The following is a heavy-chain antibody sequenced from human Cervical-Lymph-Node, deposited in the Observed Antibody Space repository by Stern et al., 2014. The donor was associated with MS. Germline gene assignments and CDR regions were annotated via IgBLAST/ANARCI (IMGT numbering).Heavy chain of an antibody. J-gene: IGHJ4*02. D-gene: IGHD5-12*01. CDR3: AREGYSSSTSVATALTYSDY. CDR2: ISAYNGDT. CDR1: GYTFTNYG. Sequence: QVQLVQSGAEVKGPGASVKVSCKASGYTFTNYGITWVRQAPGQGLEWMGWISAYNGDTNYAQKFQGRVTMTTDASTTTAYMEVRSLRSDDTAVYYCAREGYSSSTSVATALTYSDYWGQGTLVIVSS. V-gene: IGHV1-18*01.